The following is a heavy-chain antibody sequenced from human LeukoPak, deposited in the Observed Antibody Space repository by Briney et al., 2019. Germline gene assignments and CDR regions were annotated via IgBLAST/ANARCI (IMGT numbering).Heavy chain of an antibody. V-gene: IGHV3-9*01. CDR3: ARSPDGFDY. CDR2: ISWNSGSI. D-gene: IGHD1-14*01. Sequence: GGSLRLSCAASGFTFDDYAMHWVRQAPGKGLEWVSGISWNSGSIGYVDSVKGRFTISRDNAKKSLYLQMNTLRVEDTAVYYCARSPDGFDYWGQGTLVTVSS. J-gene: IGHJ4*02. CDR1: GFTFDDYA.